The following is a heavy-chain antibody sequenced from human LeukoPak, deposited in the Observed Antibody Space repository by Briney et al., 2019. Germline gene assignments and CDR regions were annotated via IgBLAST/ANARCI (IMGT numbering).Heavy chain of an antibody. CDR1: GYTFTSYD. Sequence: ASVKVSCKASGYTFTSYDINWVRQATGQGLEWMGWMNPNSGNTGYAQKFQGRVTMTRNTCISTAYMELSSLRSEDTAVYYCARIDYYYYYMDVWGKGTTVTVSS. CDR2: MNPNSGNT. J-gene: IGHJ6*03. V-gene: IGHV1-8*01. CDR3: ARIDYYYYYMDV.